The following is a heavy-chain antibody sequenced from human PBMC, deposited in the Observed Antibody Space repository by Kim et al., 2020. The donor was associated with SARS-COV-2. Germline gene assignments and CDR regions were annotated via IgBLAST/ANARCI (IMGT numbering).Heavy chain of an antibody. D-gene: IGHD5-12*01. CDR3: ARRGVATIKNGGQGYYYGMDV. CDR1: GYSFTSYW. CDR2: IYPGDSDT. Sequence: GESLKISCKGSGYSFTSYWIGWVRQMPGKGLEWMGIIYPGDSDTRYSPSFQGQVTISADKSISTAYLQWSSLKASDTAMYYCARRGVATIKNGGQGYYYGMDVWGQGTTVTVSS. J-gene: IGHJ6*02. V-gene: IGHV5-51*01.